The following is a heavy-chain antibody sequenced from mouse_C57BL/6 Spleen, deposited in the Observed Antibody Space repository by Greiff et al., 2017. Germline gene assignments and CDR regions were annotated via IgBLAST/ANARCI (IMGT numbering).Heavy chain of an antibody. Sequence: VQLQQSGAELVRPGASVKLSCTASGFNIKDDYMHWVKQRPEQGLEWIGWIDPENGDTEYASKFQGKATITADTSSNTAYLQLSSLTSEDTAVYYCTTTSYDGNAMDYWGQGTSVTVSS. CDR2: IDPENGDT. CDR1: GFNIKDDY. J-gene: IGHJ4*01. CDR3: TTTSYDGNAMDY. D-gene: IGHD2-12*01. V-gene: IGHV14-4*01.